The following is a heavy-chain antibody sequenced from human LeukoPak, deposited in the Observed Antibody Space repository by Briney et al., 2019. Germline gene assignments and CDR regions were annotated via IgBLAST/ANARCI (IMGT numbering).Heavy chain of an antibody. CDR2: ICVSGGST. CDR1: GLPFIRYA. CDR3: ARALYYYGSGSYLDYYYGMDV. D-gene: IGHD3-10*01. V-gene: IGHV3-23*01. Sequence: PGGPLTLLCGPSGLPFIRYAMSWVRHAPGKGLEGVSDICVSGGSTYYADSVKGRFTISRDNSKNTLYLQMNSLRAEDTAVYYCARALYYYGSGSYLDYYYGMDVWGQGTTVTVSS. J-gene: IGHJ6*02.